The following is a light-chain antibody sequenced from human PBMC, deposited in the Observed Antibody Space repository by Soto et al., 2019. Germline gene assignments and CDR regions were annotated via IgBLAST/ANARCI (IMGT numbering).Light chain of an antibody. V-gene: IGLV2-14*01. CDR3: SSYTSSSTLV. CDR2: EVS. Sequence: QSALTQPASVSGSPGQSITISCTGTSSDVGGYNYVSWYQQHPGKAPKLMIYEVSHRPSEVSNRFSGSKSDNTASLTISGLQTEDEADYYCSSYTSSSTLVFGGGTKVTVL. J-gene: IGLJ3*02. CDR1: SSDVGGYNY.